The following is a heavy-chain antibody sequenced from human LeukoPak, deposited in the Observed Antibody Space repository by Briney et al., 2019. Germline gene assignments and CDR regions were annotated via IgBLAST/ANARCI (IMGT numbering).Heavy chain of an antibody. CDR1: GFTFSSYS. J-gene: IGHJ5*02. CDR3: ARDTDPFSYNWFDP. V-gene: IGHV3-48*01. CDR2: ISSSSTI. Sequence: PGGSLRLSCAASGFTFSSYSMNWVRQAPGKGLEWVSYISSSSTIYYADSVKGRFTISRDNAKNSLYLQMNSLRAEDTAVYYCARDTDPFSYNWFDPWGQGTLVTVSS.